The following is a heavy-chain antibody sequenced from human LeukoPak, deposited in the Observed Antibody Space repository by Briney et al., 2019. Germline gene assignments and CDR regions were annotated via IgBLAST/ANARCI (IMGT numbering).Heavy chain of an antibody. Sequence: ASVKVSCKASGYTFTSYGISWVRQAPGQGLEWMGWINPNSGGTNYAQKFQGRVTMTRDTSISTAYMELSRLRSDDTAVYYCASLQQLDPRGAFDIWGQGTMVTVSS. CDR1: GYTFTSYG. CDR2: INPNSGGT. CDR3: ASLQQLDPRGAFDI. D-gene: IGHD6-13*01. J-gene: IGHJ3*02. V-gene: IGHV1-2*02.